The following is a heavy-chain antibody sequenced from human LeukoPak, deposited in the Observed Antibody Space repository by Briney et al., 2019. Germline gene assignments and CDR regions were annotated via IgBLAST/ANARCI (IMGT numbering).Heavy chain of an antibody. CDR3: ASLSPMVRGPQSRYFDL. D-gene: IGHD3-10*01. CDR1: GGSFSGYY. CDR2: INHSGST. Sequence: PSETLSLTCAVYGGSFSGYYWSWIRQPPGKGLEWIGEINHSGSTYYNPSLKSRVTISVDRSKNQFSLKLSSVTAADTAVYYCASLSPMVRGPQSRYFDLWGRGTLVTVSS. V-gene: IGHV4-34*01. J-gene: IGHJ2*01.